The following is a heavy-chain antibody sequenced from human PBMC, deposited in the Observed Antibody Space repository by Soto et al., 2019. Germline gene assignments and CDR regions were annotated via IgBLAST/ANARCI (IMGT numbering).Heavy chain of an antibody. J-gene: IGHJ4*02. D-gene: IGHD2-15*01. CDR3: ARVFLVAATRGQHNDY. CDR1: GFTFGSYS. V-gene: IGHV3-21*01. Sequence: PGGSLRLSCAASGFTFGSYSMNWFRQAPGKGLEWVSSISSSSSYIYYADSVKGRFTISRDNAKNSLYLQMNSLRAEDTAVYYCARVFLVAATRGQHNDYSCQGTLVSVFS. CDR2: ISSSSSYI.